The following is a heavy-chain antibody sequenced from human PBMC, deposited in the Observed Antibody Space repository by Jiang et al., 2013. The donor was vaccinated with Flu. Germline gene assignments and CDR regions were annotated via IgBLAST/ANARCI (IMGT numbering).Heavy chain of an antibody. V-gene: IGHV1-2*02. CDR1: GYTFTNYY. Sequence: SGAEVKRPGASVKVSCKASGYTFTNYYMHWFRQAPGQGLEWMGLINANTGETNATQNFHDRVTMTRDTSITTAYMELRGLTSDDTAIYYCVTSRGLYQWLPHGSYYFSFWGQGTLVTVSS. CDR2: INANTGET. D-gene: IGHD6-19*01. CDR3: VTSRGLYQWLPHGSYYFSF. J-gene: IGHJ4*02.